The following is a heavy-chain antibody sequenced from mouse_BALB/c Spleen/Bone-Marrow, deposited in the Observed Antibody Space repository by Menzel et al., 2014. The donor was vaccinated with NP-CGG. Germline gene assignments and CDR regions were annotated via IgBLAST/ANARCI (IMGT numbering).Heavy chain of an antibody. CDR3: TRDYDDAMDY. J-gene: IGHJ4*01. V-gene: IGHV6-6*02. Sequence: EVMLVESGGGLVQPGGSMKLSCVASGFTFSNYWMNWVRQSPEKGLEWVAEIRLKSNNYATHYAESVKGRFTISRDDSKSSLYLQMNNLRAEDTGIYYCTRDYDDAMDYWGQGTSVTVSS. CDR2: IRLKSNNYAT. CDR1: GFTFSNYW. D-gene: IGHD2-4*01.